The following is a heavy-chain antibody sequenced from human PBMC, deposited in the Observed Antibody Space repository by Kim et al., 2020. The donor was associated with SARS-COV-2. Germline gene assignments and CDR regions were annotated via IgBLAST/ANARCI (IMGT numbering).Heavy chain of an antibody. CDR1: GGSISSYY. J-gene: IGHJ5*02. Sequence: SETLSLTCTVSGGSISSYYWSWIRQPPGKGLEWIGYIYYSGSTNYNPSLKSRVTISVDTSKNQFSLKLSSVTAADTAVYYCAGVVGIAAARVNWVDPWGQGTLVTVSS. CDR2: IYYSGST. D-gene: IGHD6-13*01. V-gene: IGHV4-59*13. CDR3: AGVVGIAAARVNWVDP.